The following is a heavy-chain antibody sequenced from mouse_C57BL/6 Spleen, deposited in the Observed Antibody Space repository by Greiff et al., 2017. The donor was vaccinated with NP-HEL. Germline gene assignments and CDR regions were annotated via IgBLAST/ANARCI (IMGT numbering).Heavy chain of an antibody. CDR1: GYTFTDYN. J-gene: IGHJ4*01. D-gene: IGHD1-1*01. Sequence: EVQLQQSGPELVKPGASVKIPCKASGYTFTDYNMDWVKQSHGKSLEWIGDINPNNGGTIYNQKFKGKATLTVDKSSNTAYMELRSLTSEDTAVYYCARRDYYGSHYYAMDYWGQGTSVTVSS. CDR2: INPNNGGT. V-gene: IGHV1-18*01. CDR3: ARRDYYGSHYYAMDY.